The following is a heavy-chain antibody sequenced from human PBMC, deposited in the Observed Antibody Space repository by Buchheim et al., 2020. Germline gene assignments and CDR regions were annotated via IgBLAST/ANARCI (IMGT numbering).Heavy chain of an antibody. CDR3: AKDQYYYGSSGDMDV. V-gene: IGHV3-30*02. D-gene: IGHD3-22*01. CDR2: IRYDGSNK. CDR1: GFTFSSYG. Sequence: QVQLVESGGGVVQPGRSLRLSCAASGFTFSSYGMHWVRQAPGKGLEWVAFIRYDGSNKYYADSVKGRFTISRDNSKNTLYLQMSSLRAEDTAVYYCAKDQYYYGSSGDMDVWGQGTT. J-gene: IGHJ6*02.